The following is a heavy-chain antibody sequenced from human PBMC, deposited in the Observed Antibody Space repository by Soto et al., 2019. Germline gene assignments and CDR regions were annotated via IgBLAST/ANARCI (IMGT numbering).Heavy chain of an antibody. CDR3: ARDDAYAFDV. V-gene: IGHV3-48*02. Sequence: PGGPLTLSSLASVFRLSRYSMHWVRQAPGKGLEWLSYIRSSDNAITYADSVQGRFTISSDSGKNSLYLQMTGLRDEDTAVYYCARDDAYAFDVWGQGTMVTVSS. CDR2: IRSSDNAI. CDR1: VFRLSRYS. J-gene: IGHJ3*01.